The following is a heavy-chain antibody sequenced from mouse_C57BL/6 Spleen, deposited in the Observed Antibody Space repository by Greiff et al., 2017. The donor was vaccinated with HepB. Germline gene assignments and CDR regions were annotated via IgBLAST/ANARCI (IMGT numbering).Heavy chain of an antibody. Sequence: QVHVKQPGAELVKPGASVKMSCKASGYTFTSYWITWVKQRPGQGLEWIGDIYPGSGSTNYNEKFKSKAALTVDTSSSTAYMQLSSLTSEDSAVYYCARKGPAGDFDYWGQGTTLTVSS. CDR2: IYPGSGST. CDR1: GYTFTSYW. V-gene: IGHV1-55*01. D-gene: IGHD3-3*01. CDR3: ARKGPAGDFDY. J-gene: IGHJ2*01.